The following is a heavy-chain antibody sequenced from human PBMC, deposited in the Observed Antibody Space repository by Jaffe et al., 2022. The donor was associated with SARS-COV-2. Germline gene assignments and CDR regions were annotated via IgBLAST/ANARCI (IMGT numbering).Heavy chain of an antibody. CDR3: AREGGSYSFDS. D-gene: IGHD1-26*01. V-gene: IGHV3-11*01. J-gene: IGHJ4*02. CDR2: ISSSGETI. Sequence: QVQLVESGGGLVKPGGSLRLSCAASGFTFSDYYMTWVRQAPGKGLEWVSSISSSGETIYFADSVQGRFTISRDNGKKSLYLQMNSLRVEDTAVYYCAREGGSYSFDSWGQGILVSVSS. CDR1: GFTFSDYY.